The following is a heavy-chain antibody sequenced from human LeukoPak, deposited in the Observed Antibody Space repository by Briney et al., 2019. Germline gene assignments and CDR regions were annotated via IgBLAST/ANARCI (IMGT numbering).Heavy chain of an antibody. V-gene: IGHV3-23*01. CDR3: ARVRDLSPYYYDRSGYRNSNWFDP. Sequence: GGSLRLSCAASGFTFSSYAMSWVRQAPGKGLEWVSAISGSGGSTYYADSVKGRFTISRDNSKNTLYLQMNSLRAEDTAVYYCARVRDLSPYYYDRSGYRNSNWFDPWGQGTLVTVSS. J-gene: IGHJ5*02. D-gene: IGHD3-22*01. CDR1: GFTFSSYA. CDR2: ISGSGGST.